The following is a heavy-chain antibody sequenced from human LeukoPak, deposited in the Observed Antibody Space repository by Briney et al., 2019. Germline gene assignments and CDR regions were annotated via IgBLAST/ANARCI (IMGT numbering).Heavy chain of an antibody. Sequence: SETLSLTCTVSGGSISSSSYYWGWIRHPPRRGLEWVGSIYYSGSTYYNPSLKSRVTISVDTSKNQFSLKLSSVTAADTAVYYCARRTGYSSSWYYFDYWGQGTLVTVSS. V-gene: IGHV4-39*01. CDR2: IYYSGST. D-gene: IGHD6-13*01. CDR3: ARRTGYSSSWYYFDY. CDR1: GGSISSSSYY. J-gene: IGHJ4*02.